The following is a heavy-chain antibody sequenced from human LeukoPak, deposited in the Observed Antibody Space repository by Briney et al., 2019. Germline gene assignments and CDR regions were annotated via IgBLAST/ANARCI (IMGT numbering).Heavy chain of an antibody. Sequence: ASVKVSCKVSGYSLSELSIHWVRQAPGKGLEWMGGFDPEDDEPIYAQSLQGRVTMTEDTSTDTAYMELSSLRSEDTAVYYCASARYCGGDCPEGAYYYYGMDVWGQGTTVTVSS. J-gene: IGHJ6*02. D-gene: IGHD2-21*02. CDR2: FDPEDDEP. V-gene: IGHV1-24*01. CDR3: ASARYCGGDCPEGAYYYYGMDV. CDR1: GYSLSELS.